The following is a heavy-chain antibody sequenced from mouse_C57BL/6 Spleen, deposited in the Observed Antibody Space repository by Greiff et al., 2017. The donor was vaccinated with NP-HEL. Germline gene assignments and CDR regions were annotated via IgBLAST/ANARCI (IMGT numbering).Heavy chain of an antibody. V-gene: IGHV1-62-2*01. J-gene: IGHJ3*01. CDR3: ARHEVGYTWFAY. Sequence: QVQLQQSGAELVKPGASVTLSCKASGYTFTEYTIHWVKQRSGPGLEWIGWFYPGSGSLKSNENFKDKATLTADKSSSTYYIELSRLTSEVSAVYYCARHEVGYTWFAYGGQGTLVTVSA. CDR2: FYPGSGSL. CDR1: GYTFTEYT. D-gene: IGHD2-14*01.